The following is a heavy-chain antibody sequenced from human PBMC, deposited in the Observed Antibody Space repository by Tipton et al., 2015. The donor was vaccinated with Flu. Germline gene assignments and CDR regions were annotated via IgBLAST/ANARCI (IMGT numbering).Heavy chain of an antibody. CDR1: GGSISSSSCY. Sequence: TLSLTCTVSGGSISSSSCYWGWIRQPPGKGLEWIGSIYYSGSTYYNPSLKSRVTISVDTSKNQFSLKLSSVTAADTAVYYCRGYFDWLLAGMDVWGQGTTVTVSS. CDR2: IYYSGST. D-gene: IGHD3-9*01. J-gene: IGHJ6*02. V-gene: IGHV4-39*07. CDR3: RGYFDWLLAGMDV.